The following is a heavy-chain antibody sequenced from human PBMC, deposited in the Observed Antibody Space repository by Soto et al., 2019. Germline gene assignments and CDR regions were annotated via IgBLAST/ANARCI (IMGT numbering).Heavy chain of an antibody. CDR3: ARFLGYSSSQAYYYYGMGV. J-gene: IGHJ6*02. CDR2: IIPIFGTA. Sequence: GASVKVSCKASGGTFCSYAISWVRQAPGQGLEWMGGIIPIFGTANYAQKFQGRVTITADESTSTAYMELSSLRSEDTAVYYCARFLGYSSSQAYYYYGMGVWGQGTTVTVSS. CDR1: GGTFCSYA. D-gene: IGHD6-13*01. V-gene: IGHV1-69*13.